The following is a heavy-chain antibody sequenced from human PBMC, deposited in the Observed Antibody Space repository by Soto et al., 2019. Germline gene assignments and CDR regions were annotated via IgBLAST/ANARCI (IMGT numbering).Heavy chain of an antibody. CDR2: IVPIYRTA. CDR3: ARDSGAKLSSS. J-gene: IGHJ4*02. D-gene: IGHD6-13*01. CDR1: GGSFSSYR. Sequence: SVKGSCPAAGGSFSSYRISWVRQAPGQGLEWVGGIVPIYRTADYAQKFQGRVTITADESARTAYMELRSLKSQDTAVYYCARDSGAKLSSSWGQGTLVTVSS. V-gene: IGHV1-69*01.